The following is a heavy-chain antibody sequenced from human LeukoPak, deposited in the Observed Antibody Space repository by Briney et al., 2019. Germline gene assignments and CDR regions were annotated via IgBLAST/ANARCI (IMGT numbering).Heavy chain of an antibody. Sequence: GSLRLSCAASGFPFSSYGMHWVRQAPGKGLEWVAFIRYDGSNKYYADSVKGRFTISRDNSKNTLYLQMNSLRAEDTAVYYCASLENYGSGSPFDYWGQGTLVTVSS. D-gene: IGHD3-10*01. CDR1: GFPFSSYG. V-gene: IGHV3-30*02. CDR2: IRYDGSNK. J-gene: IGHJ4*02. CDR3: ASLENYGSGSPFDY.